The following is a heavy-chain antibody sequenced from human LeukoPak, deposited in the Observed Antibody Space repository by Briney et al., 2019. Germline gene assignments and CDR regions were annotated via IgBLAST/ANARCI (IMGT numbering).Heavy chain of an antibody. CDR2: IYYSGST. CDR1: GGSISSSSYY. V-gene: IGHV4-39*01. Sequence: SETLSLTRTVSGGSISSSSYYWGWIRQPPGKGLEWIGSIYYSGSTYYNPSLKSRVTISVDTSKNQFSLKLSSVTAADTAVYYCARTPVEYYYYYYGMDVWGQGTTVTVSS. CDR3: ARTPVEYYYYYYGMDV. D-gene: IGHD1-1*01. J-gene: IGHJ6*02.